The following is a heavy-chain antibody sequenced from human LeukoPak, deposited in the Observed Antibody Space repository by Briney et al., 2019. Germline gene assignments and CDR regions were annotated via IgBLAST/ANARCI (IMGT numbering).Heavy chain of an antibody. J-gene: IGHJ6*02. Sequence: PGGSLRLSCAASGFTFSSYWMSWVRQAPGKGLEWVSAISGSGGSTYYAASVKGRFTISRDNSKNTLYLQMNSRRAEDTAVYYCAKDSSGWLYYYYGMDVWGQGTTVTVSS. CDR3: AKDSSGWLYYYYGMDV. CDR1: GFTFSSYW. V-gene: IGHV3-23*01. CDR2: ISGSGGST. D-gene: IGHD6-19*01.